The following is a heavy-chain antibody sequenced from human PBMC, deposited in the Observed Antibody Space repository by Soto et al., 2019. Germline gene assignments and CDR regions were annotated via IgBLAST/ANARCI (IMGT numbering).Heavy chain of an antibody. D-gene: IGHD3-22*01. CDR3: ARENSYDSSGYIDY. J-gene: IGHJ4*02. CDR1: GYTFTSYG. V-gene: IGHV1-18*01. CDR2: ISAYNGNT. Sequence: ASVKVSRKGSGYTFTSYGIRWVRQAPGQGLEWMGWISAYNGNTNYAQKLQGRVTMTTDTSTSTAYMELRSLRSDDTAVYYCARENSYDSSGYIDYWGQGTLVTVSS.